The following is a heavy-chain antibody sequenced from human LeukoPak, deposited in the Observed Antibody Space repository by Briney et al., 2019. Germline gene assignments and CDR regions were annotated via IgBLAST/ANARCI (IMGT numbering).Heavy chain of an antibody. D-gene: IGHD3-16*01. V-gene: IGHV4-38-2*01. J-gene: IGHJ3*02. CDR3: TRFDYIWEDDGGSHGMDAFDI. Sequence: SETLSLTCDVAGQSISIGLQWGWIRQTPGKGLEWIGNTHQSGTTHYNPSLTSRVAISMDAARNRFSLNLNSVTAADTAVYYCTRFDYIWEDDGGSHGMDAFDIWGQGTMVIVSS. CDR2: THQSGTT. CDR1: GQSISIGLQ.